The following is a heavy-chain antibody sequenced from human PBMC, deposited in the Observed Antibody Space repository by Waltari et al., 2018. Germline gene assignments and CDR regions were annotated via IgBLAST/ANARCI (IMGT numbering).Heavy chain of an antibody. V-gene: IGHV3-7*01. J-gene: IGHJ4*02. CDR1: GFTFSTYW. CDR3: ARDPHYSNFDY. Sequence: EVHLVESGGGLVQPGGSLRLSCAASGFTFSTYWMTWVRQAPGKGREWLAKIKGDGSQKNYGDSVKGGFTIARDTANNSLYLQMNSLRAEDTAVYYGARDPHYSNFDYWGQGTLVTVSS. CDR2: IKGDGSQK. D-gene: IGHD4-4*01.